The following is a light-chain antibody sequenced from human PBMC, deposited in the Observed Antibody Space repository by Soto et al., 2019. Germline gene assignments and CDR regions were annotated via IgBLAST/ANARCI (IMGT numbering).Light chain of an antibody. CDR2: DAS. CDR3: QQRSNWPPGLT. Sequence: EIVLTQSPATLSLSPGERATLSCRASQSVSSYLAWYQQKPGQAPRLLIYDASNRATGIPARFSGSGSGTDFSHTISSLEPEDCAVYYCQQRSNWPPGLTFGGGTKVEIK. CDR1: QSVSSY. V-gene: IGKV3-11*01. J-gene: IGKJ4*01.